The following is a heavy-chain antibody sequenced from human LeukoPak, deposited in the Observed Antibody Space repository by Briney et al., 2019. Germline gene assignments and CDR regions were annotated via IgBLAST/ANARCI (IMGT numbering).Heavy chain of an antibody. CDR2: ISGSGGST. Sequence: GGSLRVSCAGSGFTFNDHAMSWVRQAPGKGLEWVSSISGSGGSTYYADYVKGLSTISRDNSKNVVYFEMHSLRGEDTAVYFCARGGQNFDFWRFDYWGQGTLVVVSS. CDR1: GFTFNDHA. D-gene: IGHD3-3*01. V-gene: IGHV3-23*01. J-gene: IGHJ4*02. CDR3: ARGGQNFDFWRFDY.